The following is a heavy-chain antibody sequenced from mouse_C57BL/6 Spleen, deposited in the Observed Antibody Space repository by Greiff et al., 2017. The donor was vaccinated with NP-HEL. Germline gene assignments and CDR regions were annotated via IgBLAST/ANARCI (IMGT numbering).Heavy chain of an antibody. CDR1: GFSLTSYG. V-gene: IGHV2-6-1*01. CDR3: ARQGYYGSSYGYAMDY. CDR2: IWSDGST. D-gene: IGHD1-1*01. Sequence: VQVVESGPGLVAPSQSLSITCTVSGFSLTSYGVHWVRQPPGKGLEWLVVIWSDGSTTYNSALKSRLSISKDNSKSQVFLKMNSLQTDDTAMYYCARQGYYGSSYGYAMDYWGQGTSVTVSS. J-gene: IGHJ4*01.